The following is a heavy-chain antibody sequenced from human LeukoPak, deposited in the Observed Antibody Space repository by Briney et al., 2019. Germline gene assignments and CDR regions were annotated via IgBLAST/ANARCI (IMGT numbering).Heavy chain of an antibody. Sequence: PGGSLRLSRAVSGFTVSGNYMSWVRQAPGKGLEWVSLIYSGGTTYYADSVKGRFTISRDNSKNILYLQMNSLRAEDTAVYYCARGTSGTTAYYYYMDVWGKGTTVTISS. CDR3: ARGTSGTTAYYYYMDV. J-gene: IGHJ6*03. D-gene: IGHD1-1*01. CDR2: IYSGGTT. CDR1: GFTVSGNY. V-gene: IGHV3-53*01.